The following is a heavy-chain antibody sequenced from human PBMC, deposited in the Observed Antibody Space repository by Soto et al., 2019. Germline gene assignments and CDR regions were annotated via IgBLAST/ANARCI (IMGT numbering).Heavy chain of an antibody. CDR3: TLGSWSAETFDI. J-gene: IGHJ3*02. CDR2: ILPMLDIT. Sequence: QVQLVQSGAEVKKPGSSVKVSCKASGGTFSTYTIIWVRQAPGQGLEWMGRILPMLDITNSAQRFQGRVTITADKSTSTAYLELSSLRSEDTAVYYCTLGSWSAETFDIWGRGMMVTVSS. V-gene: IGHV1-69*02. D-gene: IGHD6-13*01. CDR1: GGTFSTYT.